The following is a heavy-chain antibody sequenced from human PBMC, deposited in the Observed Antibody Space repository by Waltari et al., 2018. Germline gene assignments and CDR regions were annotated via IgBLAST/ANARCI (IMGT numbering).Heavy chain of an antibody. CDR2: IYYSGST. Sequence: QVQLQESGPGLVKPSETLSLTCTVSGGSISSYYWSWIRQPPGKGLEWIGYIYYSGSTNYNPSLKSRVTISVDTSKNQFSLKLSSVTAADTAVYYCARPAVRGVAYPFDYWGQGTLVTVSS. J-gene: IGHJ4*02. V-gene: IGHV4-59*08. CDR1: GGSISSYY. D-gene: IGHD3-10*01. CDR3: ARPAVRGVAYPFDY.